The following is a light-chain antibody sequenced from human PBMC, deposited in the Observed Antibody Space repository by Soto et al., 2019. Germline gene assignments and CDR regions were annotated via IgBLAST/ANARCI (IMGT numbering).Light chain of an antibody. J-gene: IGKJ2*01. CDR1: QSLVYSDGNTY. CDR3: MQGTHWPPYT. V-gene: IGKV2-30*01. Sequence: DVVMTQSPLSLPVTLGQPASISCRSSQSLVYSDGNTYLNWFQQRPGQSPRRLIYKVSTRASGVTDRFSGSGSGTDFTLKISRVEAEDVGVYYCMQGTHWPPYTFGQGTKLEIK. CDR2: KVS.